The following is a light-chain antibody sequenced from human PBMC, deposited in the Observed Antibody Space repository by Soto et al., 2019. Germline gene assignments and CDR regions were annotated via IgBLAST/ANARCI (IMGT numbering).Light chain of an antibody. CDR2: GAS. CDR1: QSVSSY. CDR3: QQRSNWPPGPIT. V-gene: IGKV3-11*01. Sequence: PATLSLSPGERATLSCRASQSVSSYLAWYQQKPGQAPRLLIYGASSRATGIPARFSGSGSGTDFTLTISSLEPEDFAVYYCQQRSNWPPGPITFGQGTRLEIK. J-gene: IGKJ5*01.